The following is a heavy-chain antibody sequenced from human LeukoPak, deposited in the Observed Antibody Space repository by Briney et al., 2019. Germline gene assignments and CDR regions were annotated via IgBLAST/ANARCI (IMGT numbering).Heavy chain of an antibody. CDR1: GGSISNTNYY. D-gene: IGHD3-10*02. J-gene: IGHJ3*02. CDR2: IYYSGST. V-gene: IGHV4-39*01. Sequence: SETLSLTCTVSGGSISNTNYYWGWIRQPPGKGLEWIGCIYYSGSTYYNPSLKSRVTISVDTSKNQFSLKLSSVTAADTAVYYCGRRTYYVPFDIGGQGTMVTVSS. CDR3: GRRTYYVPFDI.